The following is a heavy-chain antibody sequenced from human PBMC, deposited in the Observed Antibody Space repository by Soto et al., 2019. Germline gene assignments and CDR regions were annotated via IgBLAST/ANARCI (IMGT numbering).Heavy chain of an antibody. CDR1: GGSIRSSNW. CDR2: IYHSGST. Sequence: QVQLQESGPGLVKPSGTLSLTCAVSGGSIRSSNWWSWVRQPPGKGLEWIGEIYHSGSTNYNPSLKSRVTISVDKSKKQFSLKLSSVTAADTAVYYCASVRGGYYYAMDVWGQGTTVTVSS. J-gene: IGHJ6*02. V-gene: IGHV4-4*02. D-gene: IGHD3-10*02. CDR3: ASVRGGYYYAMDV.